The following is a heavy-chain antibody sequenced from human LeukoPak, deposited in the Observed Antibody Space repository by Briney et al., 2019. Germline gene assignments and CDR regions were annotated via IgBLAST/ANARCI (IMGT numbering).Heavy chain of an antibody. D-gene: IGHD4-17*01. CDR2: IYYSGST. Sequence: SETLSLTCTVSGGSISSGGYYWSWIRQHPGKGLEWIGYIYYSGSTYYNPSLKSRVTISVDTSKNQFSLKVSSVTAADTAVYYCAREQFTVTTSYFDYWGQGTLVTVSS. CDR1: GGSISSGGYY. CDR3: AREQFTVTTSYFDY. V-gene: IGHV4-31*03. J-gene: IGHJ4*02.